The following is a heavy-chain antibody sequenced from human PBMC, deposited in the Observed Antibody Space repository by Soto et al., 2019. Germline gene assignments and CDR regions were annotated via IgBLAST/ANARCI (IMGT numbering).Heavy chain of an antibody. J-gene: IGHJ4*02. V-gene: IGHV4-4*02. CDR1: GGSISSSNW. Sequence: QVQLQESGPGLVKPSGTLSLTCAVSGGSISSSNWWSWVRQPPGKGLEWIGEIYHSGSTNYNPSPKSPITISVDKTKSQFSLKLTSVTAADTAVYYCARDCSGGSCLDYWGQGTLVTVSS. D-gene: IGHD2-15*01. CDR2: IYHSGST. CDR3: ARDCSGGSCLDY.